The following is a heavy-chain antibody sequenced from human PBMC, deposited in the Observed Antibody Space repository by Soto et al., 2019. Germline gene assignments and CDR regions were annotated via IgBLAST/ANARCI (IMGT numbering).Heavy chain of an antibody. Sequence: QVQLQESGPGLVKPSETLSLTCTVSGGSISSYYWSWIRQPPGKGLEWIGYIYYSGSTNYNPSLKSRVTISVDTSKNQFSRKLSSVTAADTAVYYCARDRGDGYLDYWGQGTLVTVSS. V-gene: IGHV4-59*01. CDR2: IYYSGST. CDR3: ARDRGDGYLDY. CDR1: GGSISSYY. D-gene: IGHD3-10*01. J-gene: IGHJ4*02.